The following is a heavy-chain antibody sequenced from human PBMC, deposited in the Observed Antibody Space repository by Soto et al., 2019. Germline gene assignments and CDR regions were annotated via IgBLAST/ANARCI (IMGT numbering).Heavy chain of an antibody. D-gene: IGHD3-22*01. Sequence: EVQLVESGGDLVQRGGSPRLSCAASGFDVSNTDMSWVRQAPGKGLEWVSVIYSGGYTNYADSVKGRFIVSRDSPKNTLYLQMDSLRAEDTAVYYCAREAIIVIAAPEYYFDYWGQGTLVTVSS. CDR1: GFDVSNTD. J-gene: IGHJ4*02. CDR2: IYSGGYT. CDR3: AREAIIVIAAPEYYFDY. V-gene: IGHV3-66*01.